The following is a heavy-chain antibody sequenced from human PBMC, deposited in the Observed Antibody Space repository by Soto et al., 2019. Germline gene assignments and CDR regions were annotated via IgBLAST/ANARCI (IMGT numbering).Heavy chain of an antibody. CDR2: IYYSGST. CDR3: ARDSHYYGMDV. CDR1: GGSISSGDYY. V-gene: IGHV4-30-4*01. J-gene: IGHJ6*02. Sequence: KTSETLSLTCTVSGGSISSGDYYWSWIRQPPGKGLEWIGYIYYSGSTYYNPSLKSRVTISVDTSKNQFSLKLSSVTAADTAVYYCARDSHYYGMDVWGQGTTVTVSS.